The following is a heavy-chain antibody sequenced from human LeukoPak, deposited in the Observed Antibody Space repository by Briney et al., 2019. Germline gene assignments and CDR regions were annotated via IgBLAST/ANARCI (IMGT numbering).Heavy chain of an antibody. V-gene: IGHV3-30-3*01. Sequence: EGSLRLSCAASGFTFSSYAMHWVRQAPGKGLEWVAVISYDGSNKYYADSVKGRFTISRDNSKNTLYLQMNSLRAEDTAVYYCARPTLEWLLFHYLDYWGQGTLVTVSS. CDR2: ISYDGSNK. D-gene: IGHD3-3*01. CDR1: GFTFSSYA. J-gene: IGHJ4*02. CDR3: ARPTLEWLLFHYLDY.